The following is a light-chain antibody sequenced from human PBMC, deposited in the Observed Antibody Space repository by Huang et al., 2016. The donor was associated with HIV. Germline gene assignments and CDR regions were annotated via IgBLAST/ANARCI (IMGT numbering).Light chain of an antibody. Sequence: EIVLTQSPGTLSLSPGERATLSCRASQSVSSTYLAWYQPKPGQAPRLLIYGGSTRATGLPDRFSGSGSGTDFTLTISRLEPEDFAVYYCQLYGSSPPFGQGTKVEIK. CDR3: QLYGSSPP. CDR1: QSVSSTY. CDR2: GGS. J-gene: IGKJ1*01. V-gene: IGKV3-20*01.